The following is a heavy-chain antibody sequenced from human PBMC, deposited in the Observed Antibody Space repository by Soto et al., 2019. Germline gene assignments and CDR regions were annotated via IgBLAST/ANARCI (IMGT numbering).Heavy chain of an antibody. CDR2: ISSSSSYI. CDR3: GSDGSGSRYYFDY. D-gene: IGHD2-15*01. J-gene: IGHJ4*02. Sequence: PGGSLRLSCAASGFTFSSYSMNWVRQAPGKGLEWVSSISSSSSYIYYADSVKGRFTISRDNAKNSLYLQMNSLRAEDTAVYYCGSDGSGSRYYFDYWGQESLVTVSS. V-gene: IGHV3-21*01. CDR1: GFTFSSYS.